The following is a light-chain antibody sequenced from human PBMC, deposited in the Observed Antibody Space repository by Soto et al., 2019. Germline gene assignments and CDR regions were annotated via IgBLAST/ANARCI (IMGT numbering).Light chain of an antibody. CDR3: QQYGNSSIT. Sequence: EIVLTQSPGTLSLSPGERVTLSCRASQSVRSTSLAWYQQKPGQAPRLLIYGASSRATGIPDRFSGSGSGTDFTLTISRLEPEDFAVYYCQQYGNSSITCGQGTRLEIK. CDR2: GAS. J-gene: IGKJ5*01. CDR1: QSVRSTS. V-gene: IGKV3-20*01.